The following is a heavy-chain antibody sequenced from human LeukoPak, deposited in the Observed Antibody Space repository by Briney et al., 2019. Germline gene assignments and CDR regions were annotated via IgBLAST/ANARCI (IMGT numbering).Heavy chain of an antibody. CDR3: ARDSQEFFQH. Sequence: GGSLRLSCAASGFTFDNYAIHWVRQAPGKGLEWVSLISGDGGSTYYADSMKGRFTISRDNSKNSLYLQMNSLRTGDTASYYCARDSQEFFQHWGQGTLVTVSS. CDR1: GFTFDNYA. CDR2: ISGDGGST. V-gene: IGHV3-43*02. J-gene: IGHJ1*01.